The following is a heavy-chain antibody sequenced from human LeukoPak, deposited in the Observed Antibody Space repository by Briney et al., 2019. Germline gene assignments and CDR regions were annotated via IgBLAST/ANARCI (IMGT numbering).Heavy chain of an antibody. CDR1: GYIFTSYW. CDR2: IDPSDSYT. D-gene: IGHD3-10*01. J-gene: IGHJ4*02. Sequence: GASLKISCKGSGYIFTSYWISWVRQLPGKGLEWMGRIDPSDSYTNYSPSFQGHVTISADKSISTAYLQWSSLKASDTAMYYCARHAAYGSGIFDYWGQGTLVTVSS. CDR3: ARHAAYGSGIFDY. V-gene: IGHV5-10-1*01.